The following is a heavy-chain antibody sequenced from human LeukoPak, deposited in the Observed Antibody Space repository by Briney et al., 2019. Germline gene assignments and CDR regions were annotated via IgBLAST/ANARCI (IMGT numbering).Heavy chain of an antibody. Sequence: SETLSLTCTVSGGSISSYYWTWIRQPARKGLEWIGRTHPSGTSNHNPSLKSRVIMSLDMSNNQFSLKVRSVTAADTAVYYCARETEVPGGRSWDFWGQGTLVTVSS. J-gene: IGHJ4*02. CDR1: GGSISSYY. CDR3: ARETEVPGGRSWDF. D-gene: IGHD6-19*01. V-gene: IGHV4-4*07. CDR2: THPSGTS.